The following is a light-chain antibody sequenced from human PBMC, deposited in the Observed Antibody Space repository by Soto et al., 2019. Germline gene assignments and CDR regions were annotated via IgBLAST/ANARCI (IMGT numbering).Light chain of an antibody. Sequence: DIQMTLSPSSLSASVGYSVTITCRASQTISSRLAWYQQKPGQAPKLLIYKATNLQTGVASRFSGSGSGTEFSLTISSLQPDDFAVYYCQQYNEFQYTFGQGTRLDI. V-gene: IGKV1-5*03. CDR1: QTISSR. J-gene: IGKJ2*01. CDR2: KAT. CDR3: QQYNEFQYT.